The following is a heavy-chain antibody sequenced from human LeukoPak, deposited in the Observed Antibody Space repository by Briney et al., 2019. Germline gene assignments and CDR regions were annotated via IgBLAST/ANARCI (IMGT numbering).Heavy chain of an antibody. Sequence: GGSLRLSCAASGFTFNSYSMNWVRQAPGKGLEWVGRIRNKANSYTTEYAASVKGRFTISRDDSKNSLYLQMNSLKTEDTAVYYCARVVDYYFDYWGQGTLVTVSS. V-gene: IGHV3-72*01. CDR3: ARVVDYYFDY. J-gene: IGHJ4*02. CDR2: IRNKANSYTT. CDR1: GFTFNSYS. D-gene: IGHD6-6*01.